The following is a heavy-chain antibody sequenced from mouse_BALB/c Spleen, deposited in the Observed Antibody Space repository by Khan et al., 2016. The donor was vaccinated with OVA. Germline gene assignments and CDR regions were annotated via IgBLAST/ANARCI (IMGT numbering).Heavy chain of an antibody. D-gene: IGHD1-1*01. V-gene: IGHV1S41*01. J-gene: IGHJ4*01. CDR1: GYTFTSYW. CDR2: IGPGSGST. Sequence: DLVKPGASVKLSCKASGYTFTSYWINWIKQRPGQGLEWIGRIGPGSGSTSYNEMFTGKATLTVDTTSSTAYIQLSSLSSEDSAVYYCARSKYYGRCLDAMDYWGQGTSVTVSS. CDR3: ARSKYYGRCLDAMDY.